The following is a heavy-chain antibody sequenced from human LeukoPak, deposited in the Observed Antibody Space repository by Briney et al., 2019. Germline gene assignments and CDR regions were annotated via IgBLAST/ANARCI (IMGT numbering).Heavy chain of an antibody. CDR1: GGSISSYY. CDR2: INYSGST. D-gene: IGHD1-26*01. J-gene: IGHJ4*02. Sequence: SETLSLTCTVSGGSISSYYWSWIRQPPGKGLEWVGYINYSGSTNYNPSLKSRVTILVDTSKNKFSLKLSSGTAADTAVYYCARDGGFSGSYDYWGQATLVTVSS. V-gene: IGHV4-59*01. CDR3: ARDGGFSGSYDY.